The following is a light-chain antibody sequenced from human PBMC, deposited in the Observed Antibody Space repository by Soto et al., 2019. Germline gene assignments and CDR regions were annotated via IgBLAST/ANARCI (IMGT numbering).Light chain of an antibody. CDR3: VLYMGSGIWV. V-gene: IGLV8-61*01. CDR2: NTN. CDR1: SGSVSTGYY. Sequence: QAVVTQAPSFSVSPGGTVTLTCGLSSGSVSTGYYPSWYQQTPGQAPRTLIYNTNTRSSGVPDRFSGSILGNKAALTITGAQADDESDYYCVLYMGSGIWVFGGGTKVTVL. J-gene: IGLJ3*02.